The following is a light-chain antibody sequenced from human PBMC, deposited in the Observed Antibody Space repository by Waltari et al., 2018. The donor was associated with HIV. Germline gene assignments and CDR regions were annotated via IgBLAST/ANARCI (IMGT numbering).Light chain of an antibody. CDR3: QSADSSGTYVL. V-gene: IGLV3-25*03. CDR1: ALPNQY. Sequence: SYELTQPPSVSVSPGQTARITCSGDALPNQYAYWYQRKPGQAPVLVRYKDRERPSGIPERFSGSSSGTTVTLTISGVQAEDEADYYCQSADSSGTYVLFGGGTKLTVL. J-gene: IGLJ2*01. CDR2: KDR.